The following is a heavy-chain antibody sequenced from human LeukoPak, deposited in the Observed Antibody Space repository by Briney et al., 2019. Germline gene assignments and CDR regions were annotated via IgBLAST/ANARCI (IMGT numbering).Heavy chain of an antibody. D-gene: IGHD6-6*01. J-gene: IGHJ5*02. CDR3: AREYSSSSRFDP. V-gene: IGHV4-30-2*01. Sequence: SQTLSLTCTVSGGSISSGGYYWSWIRQPPGQGLEWIGYIYHSGSTYYNPSLKSRVTISVDRSKNQFSLKLSSVTAADTAVYYCAREYSSSSRFDPWGQGTLVTVSS. CDR2: IYHSGST. CDR1: GGSISSGGYY.